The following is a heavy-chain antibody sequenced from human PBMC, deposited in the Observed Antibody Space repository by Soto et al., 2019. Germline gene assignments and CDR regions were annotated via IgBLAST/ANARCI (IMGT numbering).Heavy chain of an antibody. D-gene: IGHD2-15*01. CDR2: IIPIFGTA. J-gene: IGHJ4*02. CDR3: AGGGGLLLWHFDY. CDR1: GGTFSSYA. Sequence: QVQLVQSGAEVKKPGSSVKVSCKASGGTFSSYAISWVRQAPGQGLEWMGGIIPIFGTANYAQKFQGRVTITADEXKSPAYRERGSLRSEDTAVYYWAGGGGLLLWHFDYWGQGTLVTVSS. V-gene: IGHV1-69*12.